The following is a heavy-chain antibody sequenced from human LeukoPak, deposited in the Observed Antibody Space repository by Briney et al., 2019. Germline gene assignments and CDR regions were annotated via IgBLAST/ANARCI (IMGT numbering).Heavy chain of an antibody. Sequence: GGSLRLACAASGFRFSSYAMSWVRQAPGKGLEWVSSISASSNYIYYAESVKGRFTISRDNAKNSLYLQMSSLRAEDTAVYYCARDASTRCYLCEVDYWGQGTLVTVSS. J-gene: IGHJ4*02. CDR1: GFRFSSYA. D-gene: IGHD2-2*01. CDR3: ARDASTRCYLCEVDY. V-gene: IGHV3-21*01. CDR2: ISASSNYI.